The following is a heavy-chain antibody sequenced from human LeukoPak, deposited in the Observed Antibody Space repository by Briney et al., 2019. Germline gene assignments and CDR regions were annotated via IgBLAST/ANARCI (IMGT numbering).Heavy chain of an antibody. J-gene: IGHJ5*02. D-gene: IGHD1-26*01. V-gene: IGHV1-18*01. CDR3: AREAFVGATNEWFDP. CDR1: GYTFTSYG. CDR2: ISAYNGNT. Sequence: GASVKVSCKASGYTFTSYGISWVRQAPGQGLEWMGWISAYNGNTNYAQKLQGRVTMTTDTSTSTAYMELRSLRSDDTAVYYCAREAFVGATNEWFDPWGQGTLVTVSS.